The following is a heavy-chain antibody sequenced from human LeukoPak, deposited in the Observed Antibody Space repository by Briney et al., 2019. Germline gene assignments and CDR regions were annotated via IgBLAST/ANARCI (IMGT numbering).Heavy chain of an antibody. D-gene: IGHD2-21*02. J-gene: IGHJ3*01. V-gene: IGHV3-48*01. CDR1: GFSFTNYG. CDR2: ISSSAI. CDR3: ARDLDTYVVLTAYDTFDV. Sequence: GGSLRLSCATSGFSFTNYGINWVRQAPGKGLEWVAYISSSAILYADSVKGRFTISRDTARNSLYLEMNSPRAEDTALYYCARDLDTYVVLTAYDTFDVWGQGTMVTVSS.